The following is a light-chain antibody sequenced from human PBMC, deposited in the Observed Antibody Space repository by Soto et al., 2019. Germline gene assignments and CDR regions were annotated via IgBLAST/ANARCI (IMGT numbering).Light chain of an antibody. J-gene: IGKJ5*01. CDR2: DAS. Sequence: EVVLTQSPGTLSLSRGERATLSCRASERIYSAYLGWYQQKPGQAPRLLIYDASNRATGIPARFSGSGSGTDFTLTISSLEPEDFAVYYCQQRSNWPPITFGQGTRLEI. CDR1: ERIYSAY. V-gene: IGKV3-11*01. CDR3: QQRSNWPPIT.